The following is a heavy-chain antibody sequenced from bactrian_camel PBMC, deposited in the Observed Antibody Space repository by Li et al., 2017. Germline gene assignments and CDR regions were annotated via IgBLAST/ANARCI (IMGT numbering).Heavy chain of an antibody. CDR3: ATAWDGESASN. CDR2: IHTGSGNT. V-gene: IGHV3S1*01. CDR1: GDSSSSAC. J-gene: IGHJ4*01. Sequence: HVQLVESGGGSVRAGGSLSLSCAASGDSSSSACMGWFRQAPGKEREGVASIHTGSGNTRYTNSVKGRFTISRDNDKKTLYLQLSSLKTEDTAVYYCATAWDGESASNRGPGTQVTVS.